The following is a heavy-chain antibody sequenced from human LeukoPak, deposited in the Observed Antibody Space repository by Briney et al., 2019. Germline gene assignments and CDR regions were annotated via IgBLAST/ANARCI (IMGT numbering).Heavy chain of an antibody. D-gene: IGHD6-13*01. CDR2: ISGDSRYI. CDR3: AQGPFSSSWSEFDY. J-gene: IGHJ4*02. Sequence: GGSLTLSCAASGFTFSDYSLNWVRQAPGKGLEWVSCISGDSRYIYYADSLKGRSTISRDNAQNSLYLHMNNLRAEDTAVYYCAQGPFSSSWSEFDYWGQGTLVTVSS. CDR1: GFTFSDYS. V-gene: IGHV3-21*06.